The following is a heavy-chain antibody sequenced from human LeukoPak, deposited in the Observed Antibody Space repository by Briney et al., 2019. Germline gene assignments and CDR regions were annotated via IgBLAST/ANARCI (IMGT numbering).Heavy chain of an antibody. CDR3: AKDYYDSSGYRYYYYYYMDV. Sequence: GGSLRLSCAASGFTVSTNYVSWVRQAPGKGLEWVSVIYRGGGTAYADSVKDRFTISRDNSRNTVYLQMNSLRAEDTAVYYCAKDYYDSSGYRYYYYYYMDVWGKGTTVTISS. J-gene: IGHJ6*03. V-gene: IGHV3-66*01. CDR1: GFTVSTNY. CDR2: IYRGGGT. D-gene: IGHD3-22*01.